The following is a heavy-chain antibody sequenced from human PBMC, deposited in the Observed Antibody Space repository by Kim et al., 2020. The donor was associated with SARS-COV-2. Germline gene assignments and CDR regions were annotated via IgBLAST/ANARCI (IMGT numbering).Heavy chain of an antibody. Sequence: GGSLRLSCAASGFTFSSYGMHWVRQAPGKGLEWVAVIWYDGSNKYYADSVKGRFTISRDNSKNTLYLQMNSLRAEDTAVYYCARDIRIAVAGQYYYYYYGMDVWGQGTTVTVSS. V-gene: IGHV3-33*01. J-gene: IGHJ6*02. CDR2: IWYDGSNK. CDR1: GFTFSSYG. CDR3: ARDIRIAVAGQYYYYYYGMDV. D-gene: IGHD6-19*01.